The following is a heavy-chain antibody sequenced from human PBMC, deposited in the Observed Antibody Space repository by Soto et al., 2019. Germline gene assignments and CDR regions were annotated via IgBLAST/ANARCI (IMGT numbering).Heavy chain of an antibody. J-gene: IGHJ2*01. CDR2: ISYDGSNK. CDR1: GFTFSSYG. Sequence: QVQLVESGGGVVQPGRSLRLSCAASGFTFSSYGMHWVRQAPGKGLEWVAVISYDGSNKYYADSVKGRFTISRDNSKNTLYLQMHSLRAEDTAMYYCAKDLGMGRGGGIGWYFDLWGRGTLVTVSS. CDR3: AKDLGMGRGGGIGWYFDL. D-gene: IGHD7-27*01. V-gene: IGHV3-30*18.